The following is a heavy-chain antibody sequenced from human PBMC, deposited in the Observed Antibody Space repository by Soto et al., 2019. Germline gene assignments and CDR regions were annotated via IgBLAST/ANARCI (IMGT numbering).Heavy chain of an antibody. V-gene: IGHV1-69*02. Sequence: QVQLVQSGAEVKKPGSSVKVSCKASGGTFSSYTISWVRQAPGQGLEWMGRIIPILGIANYAQKFQGRVTITADKSTSTTYRELSSLRSEDTAVYYCAGGDLGYCSSTSCSDYWGQGTLVTVSS. CDR2: IIPILGIA. J-gene: IGHJ4*02. CDR1: GGTFSSYT. D-gene: IGHD2-2*01. CDR3: AGGDLGYCSSTSCSDY.